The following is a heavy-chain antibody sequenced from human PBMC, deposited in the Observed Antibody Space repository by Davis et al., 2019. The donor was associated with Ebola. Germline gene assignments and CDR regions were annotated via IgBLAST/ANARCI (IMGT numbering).Heavy chain of an antibody. CDR3: AKGFHDFWSGALDY. CDR1: GFTFSTYG. V-gene: IGHV3-30*18. D-gene: IGHD3-3*01. CDR2: ISYDGSDK. Sequence: GGSLRLSCAASGFTFSTYGMHWVRQAPGKGLEWVAVISYDGSDKYYTDSVKGRFTISRDNSKNLLYLQMSSLRGEDTAVYYGAKGFHDFWSGALDYWGQGALVTVSS. J-gene: IGHJ4*02.